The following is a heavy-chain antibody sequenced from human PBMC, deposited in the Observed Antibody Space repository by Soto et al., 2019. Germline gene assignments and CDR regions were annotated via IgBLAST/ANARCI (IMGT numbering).Heavy chain of an antibody. CDR3: ARDLDSSGSFDY. Sequence: AGGSLRLSCAASGFTVSSNYMSWVRQAPGKGLEWVSVIYSGGSTYYADSVKGRFTISRDNSKNTLYLQMNSLRAEDTAVYYCARDLDSSGSFDYWGQGTLVTVSS. CDR2: IYSGGST. J-gene: IGHJ4*02. CDR1: GFTVSSNY. V-gene: IGHV3-66*01. D-gene: IGHD6-19*01.